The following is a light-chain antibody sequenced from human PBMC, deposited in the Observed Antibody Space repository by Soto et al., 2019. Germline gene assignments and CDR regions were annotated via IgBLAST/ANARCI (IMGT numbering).Light chain of an antibody. Sequence: EIELTQSPGTLSLSLGERDTLSCRASQSVSSSYLAWYQQKPDEALMQLIYDASRRAIGIPDRFSGSGSGTDFTLTISRLEPEDFAMYYCQQYSSSPWTFGRGTNVEIK. CDR3: QQYSSSPWT. CDR1: QSVSSSY. V-gene: IGKV3-20*01. J-gene: IGKJ1*01. CDR2: DAS.